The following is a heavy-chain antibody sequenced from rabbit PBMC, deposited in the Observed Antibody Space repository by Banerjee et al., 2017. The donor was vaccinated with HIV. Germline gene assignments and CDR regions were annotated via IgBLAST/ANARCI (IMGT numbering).Heavy chain of an antibody. V-gene: IGHV1S7*01. CDR2: INPLFGGT. Sequence: QSLEESGGDLVKPGGSLKLSCKASGFDFSTYGVSWVRQAPGKGLEWIGYINPLFGGTNYANWVNGRFTISRENTQNTVYLQLNSLTAADTATYFCVRGVIRFTLWGPGTLVTVS. J-gene: IGHJ4*01. CDR1: GFDFSTYG. CDR3: VRGVIRFTL. D-gene: IGHD7-1*01.